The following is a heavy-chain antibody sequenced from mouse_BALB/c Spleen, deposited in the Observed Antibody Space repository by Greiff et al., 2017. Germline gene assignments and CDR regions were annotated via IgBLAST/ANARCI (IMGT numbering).Heavy chain of an antibody. CDR1: GFTFSSYA. CDR3: ARGGSSYDYAMDY. D-gene: IGHD1-1*01. CDR2: ISSGGST. J-gene: IGHJ4*01. V-gene: IGHV5-6-5*01. Sequence: EVKLVESGGGLVKPGGSLKLSCAASGFTFSSYAMSWVRQTPEKRLEWVASISSGGSTYYPDSVKGRFTISRDNARNILYLQMSSLRSEDTAMYYCARGGSSYDYAMDYWGQGTYPTVSS.